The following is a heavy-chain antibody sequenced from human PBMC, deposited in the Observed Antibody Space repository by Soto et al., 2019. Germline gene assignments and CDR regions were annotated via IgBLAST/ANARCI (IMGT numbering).Heavy chain of an antibody. CDR3: ARENSRISPRLFQH. J-gene: IGHJ1*01. V-gene: IGHV3-30-3*01. CDR1: AFIFSDYA. D-gene: IGHD6-6*01. CDR2: ISPAGTNQ. Sequence: GVTLRLSGVASAFIFSDYAMHWARQAPGKGLEWVALISPAGTNQYYADSAKGRFTISRDNSKNTLYLQMNSLRPEDTGLYYCARENSRISPRLFQHWGHGTLVTVSS.